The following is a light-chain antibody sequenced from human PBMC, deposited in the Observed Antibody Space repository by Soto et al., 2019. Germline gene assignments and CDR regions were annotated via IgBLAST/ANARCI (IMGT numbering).Light chain of an antibody. J-gene: IGLJ3*02. CDR3: SFYSGISSRM. CDR1: NGDVDAYSR. Sequence: SALTQPPSVSGSPGQSVTISCTETNGDVDAYSRVSWYQQPPGTAPKLIIYEVSNRASGVPDRFSGSKFGNTASLTISGLQAEVKADYYFSFYSGISSRMFGGGTKLTVL. V-gene: IGLV2-18*01. CDR2: EVS.